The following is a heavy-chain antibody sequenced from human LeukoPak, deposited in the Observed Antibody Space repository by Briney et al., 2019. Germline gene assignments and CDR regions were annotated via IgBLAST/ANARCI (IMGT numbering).Heavy chain of an antibody. V-gene: IGHV1-69*05. CDR2: IIPIFGTA. D-gene: IGHD3-9*01. Sequence: SVTVSCKASGGTFSSYAISWVRQAPGQGLEWMGGIIPIFGTANYAQKFQGRVTITTDESTSTAYMELSSLRSEDTAVYYCARGARGGLRCFDWLSDLDYWGQGTLVTVSS. J-gene: IGHJ4*02. CDR1: GGTFSSYA. CDR3: ARGARGGLRCFDWLSDLDY.